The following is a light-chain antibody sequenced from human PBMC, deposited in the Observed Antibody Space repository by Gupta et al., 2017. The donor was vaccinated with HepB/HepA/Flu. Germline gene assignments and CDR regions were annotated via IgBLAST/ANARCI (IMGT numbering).Light chain of an antibody. CDR3: SSYTTSYSLV. CDR1: SSDVGAYNY. CDR2: DVN. V-gene: IGLV2-14*01. J-gene: IGLJ2*01. Sequence: QPALTQPASVSASPGQSLTISCTGTSSDVGAYNYVSWYQQPPGKVPKLIIYDVNNRPSGVSNRFSGSKSGNTASLTISGLQAEDEADYYCSSYTTSYSLVFGGGTKLTV.